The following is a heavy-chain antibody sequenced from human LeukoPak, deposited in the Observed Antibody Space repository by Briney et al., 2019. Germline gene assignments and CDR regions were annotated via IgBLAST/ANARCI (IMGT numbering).Heavy chain of an antibody. Sequence: PGGSLRLSCAASGFTFSSYAMSWVRQAPGKGLEWVSAISGSGGSTYYADSVKGRFTISRDNSKDTLYLQMNSLRAEDTAVYYCAKDLGFGESPFDYWGQGTLVTVSS. CDR2: ISGSGGST. D-gene: IGHD3-10*01. CDR3: AKDLGFGESPFDY. CDR1: GFTFSSYA. J-gene: IGHJ4*02. V-gene: IGHV3-23*01.